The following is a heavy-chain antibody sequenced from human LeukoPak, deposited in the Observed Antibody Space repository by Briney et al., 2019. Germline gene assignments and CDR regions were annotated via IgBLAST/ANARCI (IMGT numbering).Heavy chain of an antibody. CDR2: IIPILGIA. CDR1: GGTFSSYA. D-gene: IGHD2-2*01. CDR3: ALSQVVPAAPGLYWFDP. V-gene: IGHV1-69*04. J-gene: IGHJ5*02. Sequence: GASVKVSCKASGGTFSSYAISWVRQAPGQGLEWMGRIIPILGIANYAQKFQGRVTITADKSTSTAYMELSSLRSEDTAVYYCALSQVVPAAPGLYWFDPWGQGTLVTVSS.